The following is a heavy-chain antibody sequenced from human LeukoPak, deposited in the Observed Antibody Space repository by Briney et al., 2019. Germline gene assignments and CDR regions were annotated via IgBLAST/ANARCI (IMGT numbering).Heavy chain of an antibody. CDR3: GKTTVGYSSGQKPAWPVDF. V-gene: IGHV3-23*01. CDR1: GFTFGSHA. D-gene: IGHD5-18*01. J-gene: IGHJ4*02. Sequence: AGGSLRLSCEASGFTFGSHAMYWVCQAPGKGLEWVAGIFGSGGSPHYADSVKGRFTISRDNPRNTVYLQINSLRDDDTAVYYCGKTTVGYSSGQKPAWPVDFWGQGTLVTVSS. CDR2: IFGSGGSP.